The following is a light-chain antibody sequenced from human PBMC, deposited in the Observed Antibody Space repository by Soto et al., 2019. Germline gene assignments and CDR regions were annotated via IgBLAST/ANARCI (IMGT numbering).Light chain of an antibody. J-gene: IGKJ5*01. V-gene: IGKV1D-12*01. CDR3: QQADTFPIT. CDR2: SAS. Sequence: DMQVTQSPSSVSASGGDRVTITCHSSQGISRSLAWYQQKPGKAPKLLIYSASSLQSGVPSRFSGSGFGTDFTLTISSLQPEDFATYYCQQADTFPITFGQGTRLEIK. CDR1: QGISRS.